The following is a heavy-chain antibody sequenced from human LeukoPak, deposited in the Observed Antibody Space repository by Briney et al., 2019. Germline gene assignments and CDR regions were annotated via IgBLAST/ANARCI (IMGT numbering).Heavy chain of an antibody. Sequence: GASVKVSCKATGYTFTSYDINWVRQATGQGLEWMGLMNPNSGNTGYAQKFQGRVTITRNTSISTAYMELSSLRSEDTAVYYCARGIVVVPAATRRDYYMDVWGKGTTVTVSS. D-gene: IGHD2-2*01. CDR2: MNPNSGNT. CDR3: ARGIVVVPAATRRDYYMDV. J-gene: IGHJ6*03. CDR1: GYTFTSYD. V-gene: IGHV1-8*03.